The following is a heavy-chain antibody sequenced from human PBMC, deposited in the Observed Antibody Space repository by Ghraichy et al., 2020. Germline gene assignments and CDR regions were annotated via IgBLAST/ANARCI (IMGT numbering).Heavy chain of an antibody. CDR1: GFTHSNV. Sequence: GSLRLSCSVSGFTHSNVMHWVRQAPGKGLEYVSSITSKGEIIYQADSVKGRFTISRDNSKNTLYLQMSSLRPEDTALYYCVKDRWVDYWGQGTLVTVSS. V-gene: IGHV3-64D*06. D-gene: IGHD4-23*01. CDR3: VKDRWVDY. J-gene: IGHJ4*02. CDR2: ITSKGEII.